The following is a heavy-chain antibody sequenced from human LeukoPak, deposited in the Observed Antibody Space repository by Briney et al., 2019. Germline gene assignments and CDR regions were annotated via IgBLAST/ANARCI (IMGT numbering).Heavy chain of an antibody. D-gene: IGHD3-16*02. CDR3: AREAITFGGLIVGIR. CDR1: GFTVSSNY. Sequence: PGGSLRLSCAASGFTVSSNYMSWVRQAPGKGLEWVSLISSGGTTYFADSVKGRFTISRDNSKNTLYLQMNSLRVDDTAVYYCAREAITFGGLIVGIRWGQGTLVTVSS. V-gene: IGHV3-66*01. J-gene: IGHJ4*02. CDR2: ISSGGTT.